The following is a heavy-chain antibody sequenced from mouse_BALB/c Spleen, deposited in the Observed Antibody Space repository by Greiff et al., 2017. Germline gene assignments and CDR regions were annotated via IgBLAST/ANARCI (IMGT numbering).Heavy chain of an antibody. D-gene: IGHD2-3*01. CDR2: IYPGDGDT. J-gene: IGHJ4*01. CDR1: GYTFTSYW. V-gene: IGHV1-87*01. Sequence: VKLMESGAELARPGASVKLSCKASGYTFTSYWMQWVKQRPGQGLEWIGAIYPGDGDTRYTQKFKGKATLTADKSSSTAYMQLSSLASEDSAVYYCAAPYDGYAMDYWGQGTSVTVSS. CDR3: AAPYDGYAMDY.